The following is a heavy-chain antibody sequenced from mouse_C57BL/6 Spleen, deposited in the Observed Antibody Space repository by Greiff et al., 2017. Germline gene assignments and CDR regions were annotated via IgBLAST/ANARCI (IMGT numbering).Heavy chain of an antibody. J-gene: IGHJ4*01. V-gene: IGHV1-64*01. D-gene: IGHD1-1*01. Sequence: VQLKQPGAELVKPGASVKLSCKASGYTFTSYWMHWVKQRPGQGLEWIGMIHPNSGSTNYNEKFKSKATLTVDKSSSTAYMQLSSLTSEDSAVYYCARFVTTVVKGYAMDYWGQGTSVTVSS. CDR1: GYTFTSYW. CDR3: ARFVTTVVKGYAMDY. CDR2: IHPNSGST.